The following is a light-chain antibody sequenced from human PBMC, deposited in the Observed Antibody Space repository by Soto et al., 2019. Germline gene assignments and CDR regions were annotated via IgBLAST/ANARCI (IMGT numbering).Light chain of an antibody. CDR1: QSVSSY. V-gene: IGKV3-11*01. CDR2: DAS. Sequence: ETVLTQSPGTLALSPGDRATLSCRASQSVSSYLAWYQQKPGQAPRLLIYDASNRATGIPARFSGSGSGTDFTLTISSLEPEDFAVYYCQQRSNWPGTFGQGTKVDIK. CDR3: QQRSNWPGT. J-gene: IGKJ1*01.